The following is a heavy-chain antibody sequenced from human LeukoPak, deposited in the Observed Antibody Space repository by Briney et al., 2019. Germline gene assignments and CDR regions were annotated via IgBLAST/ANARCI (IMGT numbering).Heavy chain of an antibody. D-gene: IGHD3-10*01. CDR2: IYHSGST. V-gene: IGHV4-30-2*01. CDR3: ARGSSGSGSYYDAFDI. Sequence: SETLSLTCAVSGGSISSGGYSWSWIRQPPGKGLEWIGYIYHSGSTYYNPSLKSRVTISVDRSKNQFSLKLSSVTAADTAVYYCARGSSGSGSYYDAFDIWGQGTMVTVSS. CDR1: GGSISSGGYS. J-gene: IGHJ3*02.